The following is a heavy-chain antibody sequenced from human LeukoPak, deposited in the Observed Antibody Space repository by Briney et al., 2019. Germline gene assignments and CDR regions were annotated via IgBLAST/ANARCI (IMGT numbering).Heavy chain of an antibody. CDR3: ARRDSSSSTNWFDP. J-gene: IGHJ5*02. CDR2: IYPGDSDT. CDR1: GYSVTSYW. Sequence: GESLKISCKGSGYSVTSYWIGWVRQMPGRGLEWMGIIYPGDSDTRYSPSFQGQVTISADKSISTAYPQWSSLKASDTAMYYCARRDSSSSTNWFDPWGQGTLVTVSS. D-gene: IGHD6-13*01. V-gene: IGHV5-51*01.